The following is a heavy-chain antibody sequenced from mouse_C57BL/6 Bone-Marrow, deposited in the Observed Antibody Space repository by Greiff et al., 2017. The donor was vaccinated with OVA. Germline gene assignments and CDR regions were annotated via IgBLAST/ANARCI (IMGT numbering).Heavy chain of an antibody. CDR2: INPNNGGT. J-gene: IGHJ4*01. CDR1: GYTFTDYY. CDR3: AREDRYYGSSLYAMDY. V-gene: IGHV1-26*01. D-gene: IGHD1-1*01. Sequence: VQLQQSGPELVKPGASVKISCKASGYTFTDYYMNWVKQSHGKSLEWIGDINPNNGGTSYNQKFKGKATLTVDKSSSTAYMELRSLTSEDSAVYYCAREDRYYGSSLYAMDYWGQGTSVTVSS.